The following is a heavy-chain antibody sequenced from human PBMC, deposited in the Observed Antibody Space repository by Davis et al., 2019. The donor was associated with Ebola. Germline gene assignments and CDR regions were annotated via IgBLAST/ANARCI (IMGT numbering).Heavy chain of an antibody. CDR3: ARGGDWTFDY. D-gene: IGHD2-21*02. Sequence: PSETLSLTCAASGFTFSRYWMHWVRQAPGKGLVYVSRISSDGGITSYADSVKGRFTISRDNAKSTLYLQMNSLTAEDTAVYYCARGGDWTFDYWGQGTLVSVSS. J-gene: IGHJ4*02. CDR2: ISSDGGIT. CDR1: GFTFSRYW. V-gene: IGHV3-74*01.